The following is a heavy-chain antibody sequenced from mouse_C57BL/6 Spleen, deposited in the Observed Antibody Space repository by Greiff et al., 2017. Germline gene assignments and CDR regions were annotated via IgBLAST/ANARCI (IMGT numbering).Heavy chain of an antibody. J-gene: IGHJ2*01. CDR2: ISGGGGNT. V-gene: IGHV5-9*01. Sequence: EVKVVESGGGLVKPGGSLKLSCAASGFTFSSYTMSWVRQTPEKRLEWVATISGGGGNTYYPDSVKGRFTISRDYAKNTLYLQMSSLRSEDTALYYCARQKLRSYFDYWGQGTTLTVSS. CDR1: GFTFSSYT. CDR3: ARQKLRSYFDY.